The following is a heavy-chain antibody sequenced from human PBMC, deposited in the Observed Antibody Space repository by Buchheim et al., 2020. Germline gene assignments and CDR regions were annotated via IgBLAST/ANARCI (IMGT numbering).Heavy chain of an antibody. CDR2: IYYSGST. Sequence: QLQLQESGPGLVKPSETLSLTCTVSGGSISSSSYYWGWILQPPGKGLEWIGSIYYSGSTYYNPSLKSRVTISVDTSKNQFSLKLSSVTAADTAVYYCARGIAAAGPFFDYWGQGTL. V-gene: IGHV4-39*01. CDR3: ARGIAAAGPFFDY. D-gene: IGHD6-13*01. CDR1: GGSISSSSYY. J-gene: IGHJ4*02.